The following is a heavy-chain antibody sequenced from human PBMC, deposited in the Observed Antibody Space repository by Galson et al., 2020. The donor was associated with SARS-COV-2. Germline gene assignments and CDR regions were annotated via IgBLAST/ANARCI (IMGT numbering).Heavy chain of an antibody. CDR1: GFTFGDYT. CDR2: IRSKTYGGTA. D-gene: IGHD1-1*01. Sequence: GGSLRLSCTASGFTFGDYTMNWVRQAPGKGLEWVGFIRSKTYGGTAEYAASVIGRFTFSRDDSKSIAYLHMNSLETEDTAVYYCARWNGPLDYWGQGTLVTVSS. CDR3: ARWNGPLDY. V-gene: IGHV3-49*04. J-gene: IGHJ4*02.